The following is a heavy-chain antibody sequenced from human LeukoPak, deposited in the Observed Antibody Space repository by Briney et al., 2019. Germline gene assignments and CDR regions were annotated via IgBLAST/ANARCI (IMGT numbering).Heavy chain of an antibody. J-gene: IGHJ4*02. CDR1: GGSISSYY. CDR2: IHYSGST. CDR3: ARTGSSTWYNFDY. V-gene: IGHV4-59*01. Sequence: SGTLSLTCTVSGGSISSYYWTWIRQPPGKGLEWIGYIHYSGSTNYNPSLTSRVTISIDTSKNQFSLKLSSVTAADTAVYYCARTGSSTWYNFDYWGQGTLVTVSS. D-gene: IGHD2-2*01.